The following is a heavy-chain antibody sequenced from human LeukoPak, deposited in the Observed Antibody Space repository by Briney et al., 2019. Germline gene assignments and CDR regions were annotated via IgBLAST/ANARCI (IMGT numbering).Heavy chain of an antibody. D-gene: IGHD3-10*01. CDR1: GGSFSGYY. J-gene: IGHJ3*02. V-gene: IGHV4-34*01. CDR2: INHSGST. Sequence: SETLSLTCAVYGGSFSGYYWSWIRQPPGKGLEWIGEINHSGSTNYNPSLKSRVTISVDTSKNQFSLKLSSVTAADTAVYYCARPIWSRKHTSGAFDIWGHGTMVTVSS. CDR3: ARPIWSRKHTSGAFDI.